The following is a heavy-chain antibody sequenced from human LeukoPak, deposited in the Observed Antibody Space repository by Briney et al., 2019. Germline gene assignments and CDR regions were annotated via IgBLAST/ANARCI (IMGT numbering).Heavy chain of an antibody. Sequence: PGGSLRLSCAAPGSTFSSYAKHWGRQGPRKGPGGGAVISYDGSNKYYADSVKGRFTISRDNSKNTLYLQMNSLRAEDTAVYYCARDVLLWFGEFTFDYWGQGTLVTVSS. V-gene: IGHV3-30-3*01. CDR3: ARDVLLWFGEFTFDY. CDR1: GSTFSSYA. J-gene: IGHJ4*02. CDR2: ISYDGSNK. D-gene: IGHD3-10*01.